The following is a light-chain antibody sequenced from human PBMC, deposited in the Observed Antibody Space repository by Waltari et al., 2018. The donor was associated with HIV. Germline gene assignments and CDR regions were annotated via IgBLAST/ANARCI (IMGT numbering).Light chain of an antibody. CDR2: DAS. CDR3: QQYRT. J-gene: IGKJ1*01. Sequence: EIVLTQSPGTLSLSPGERATLFCRASQSVSSTSLAWYHQKPGQAPRLLIYDASSRATGIPDRISGSGSGTDFTLTISRLEPEDFAVYYCQQYRTFGQGTKVEIK. CDR1: QSVSSTS. V-gene: IGKV3-20*01.